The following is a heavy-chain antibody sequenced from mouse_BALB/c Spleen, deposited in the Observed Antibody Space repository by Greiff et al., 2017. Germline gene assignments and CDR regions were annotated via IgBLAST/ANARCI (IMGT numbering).Heavy chain of an antibody. CDR1: GFTFSSYA. CDR3: ARGDYGSSQFAY. Sequence: EVQVVESGGGLVKPGGSLKLSCAASGFTFSSYAMSWVRQTPEKRLEWVASISSGGSTYYPDSVKGRFTISRDNARNILYLQMSSLRSEDTAMYYCARGDYGSSQFAYWGQGTLVTVSA. V-gene: IGHV5-6-5*01. CDR2: ISSGGST. J-gene: IGHJ3*01. D-gene: IGHD1-1*01.